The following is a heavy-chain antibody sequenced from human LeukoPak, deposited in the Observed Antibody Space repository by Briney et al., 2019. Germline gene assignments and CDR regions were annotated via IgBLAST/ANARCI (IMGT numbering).Heavy chain of an antibody. V-gene: IGHV1-24*01. CDR1: GYTLTELS. CDR3: ATGSDYYYYMDV. J-gene: IGHJ6*03. Sequence: GASVKVSCKVSGYTLTELSMHWVRQAPGKGLEWMGGFDPEDGKTIYAQKFQGRVTMTEDTSTDTAYMELSSLRSEDTAVYYCATGSDYYYYMDVWGKGTTVTISS. CDR2: FDPEDGKT.